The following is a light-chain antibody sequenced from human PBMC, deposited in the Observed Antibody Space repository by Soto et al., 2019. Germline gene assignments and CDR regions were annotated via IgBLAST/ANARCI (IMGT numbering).Light chain of an antibody. V-gene: IGKV3-15*01. Sequence: EIVLTQSPATLCLSPGERATLSCTASQSVSSNLAWYQQKPGQAPRLLIYGASTRATGIPARFSGSGSGTEFTLTISSLQSEDFAVYYCQQYNDWPRTFGQGTKVDIK. CDR1: QSVSSN. CDR2: GAS. J-gene: IGKJ1*01. CDR3: QQYNDWPRT.